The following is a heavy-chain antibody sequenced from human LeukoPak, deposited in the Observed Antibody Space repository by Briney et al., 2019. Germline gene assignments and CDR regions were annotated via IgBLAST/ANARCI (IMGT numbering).Heavy chain of an antibody. Sequence: GGSLRLFCSASGFTFSTYSMSWVRQAPGKGLEGGGNIKQDGSEKYYVDSVKGRFTISRDNAKNSLYLQMNSLRAEDTAVYYCARGFVLRGVGAAFDIWGQGTMVTVSS. V-gene: IGHV3-7*01. CDR3: ARGFVLRGVGAAFDI. CDR1: GFTFSTYS. D-gene: IGHD3-10*01. J-gene: IGHJ3*02. CDR2: IKQDGSEK.